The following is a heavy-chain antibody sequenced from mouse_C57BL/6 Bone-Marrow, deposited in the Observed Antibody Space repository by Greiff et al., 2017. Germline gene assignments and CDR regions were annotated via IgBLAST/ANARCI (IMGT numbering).Heavy chain of an antibody. CDR1: GYTFTDYN. D-gene: IGHD1-1*01. CDR2: INPNNGGT. Sequence: VQLQQSGPELVKPGASVKMSCKASGYTFTDYNMHWVKQSHGKSLEWIGYINPNNGGTSYNQKFKGKATLTVNKSSSTAYMDLRSLTSEDTAVFYSARWGYYGSSPYAMDYWGQGTSVTVSS. CDR3: ARWGYYGSSPYAMDY. J-gene: IGHJ4*01. V-gene: IGHV1-22*01.